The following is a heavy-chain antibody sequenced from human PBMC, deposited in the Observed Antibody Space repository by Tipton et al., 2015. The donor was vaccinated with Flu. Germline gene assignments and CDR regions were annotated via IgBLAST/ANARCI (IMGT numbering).Heavy chain of an antibody. J-gene: IGHJ5*02. D-gene: IGHD3-10*01. V-gene: IGHV4-38-2*01. Sequence: TLSLTCAVSGYSISSGYYWGWIRQPPGKGLEWIGSIYHSGTTYYNPSLKSRVTISVDTSKNQFSLKLSSVTAADTAVHYCASEGHSGASSFFDPWGQGTLVTVSS. CDR3: ASEGHSGASSFFDP. CDR2: IYHSGTT. CDR1: GYSISSGYY.